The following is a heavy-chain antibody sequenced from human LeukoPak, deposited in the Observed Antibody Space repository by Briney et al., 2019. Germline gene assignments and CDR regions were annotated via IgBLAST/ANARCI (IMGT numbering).Heavy chain of an antibody. Sequence: PSQTLSLTCTVSGGYISSGGYYWSWIRQHPGKGLEWIGYIYYSGSTYYNPSLKSRVTISVDTSKNQFSLKLSSVTAADTAVYYCARVDYGDYRFDYWGQGTLVTVSS. CDR2: IYYSGST. CDR1: GGYISSGGYY. J-gene: IGHJ4*02. CDR3: ARVDYGDYRFDY. D-gene: IGHD4-17*01. V-gene: IGHV4-31*03.